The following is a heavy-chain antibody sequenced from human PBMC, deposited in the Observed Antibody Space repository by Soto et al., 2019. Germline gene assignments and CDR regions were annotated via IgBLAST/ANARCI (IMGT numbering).Heavy chain of an antibody. V-gene: IGHV4-38-2*01. CDR2: VYHSGGS. CDR3: AKARWYDGFDV. J-gene: IGHJ3*01. Sequence: SETLSLTCGVSGYSISSGNYWGWIRQPPGKGLEWIGSVYHSGGSYYNPSLKSRVTISLDTSENMVFLKLSSVTAADTAIYYCAKARWYDGFDVWGQGTMVTVSS. CDR1: GYSISSGNY. D-gene: IGHD2-15*01.